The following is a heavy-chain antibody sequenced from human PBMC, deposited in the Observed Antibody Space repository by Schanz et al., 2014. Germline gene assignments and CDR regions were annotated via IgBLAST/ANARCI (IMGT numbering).Heavy chain of an antibody. V-gene: IGHV1-69*04. J-gene: IGHJ4*02. CDR3: ATCSGGTCHAKPVLDN. Sequence: QVHPVQSGAEVKEPGSSVTVSCKPSGGTFVTFFFTWVRQAPGQGPQWMGRISPLLGVANYAQEFQGRLTITADTSTSTAYMELSSLRSEDTAVYYCATCSGGTCHAKPVLDNWGQGTLVTVSS. D-gene: IGHD2-15*01. CDR1: GGTFVTFF. CDR2: ISPLLGVA.